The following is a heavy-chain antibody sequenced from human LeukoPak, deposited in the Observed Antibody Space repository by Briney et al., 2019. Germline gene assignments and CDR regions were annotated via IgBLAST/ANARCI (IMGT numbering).Heavy chain of an antibody. CDR2: FVPVDGET. CDR1: GDTLTELS. Sequence: ASVKVSCKLSGDTLTELSMNWVRQSPGKGLEWMGGFVPVDGETIYAQKFQGRVTMTEDTSTDTAYMELSSLRSDDTAVDFCATLPRGHLFGSRGQGTLVTVAS. CDR3: ATLPRGHLFGS. J-gene: IGHJ4*02. D-gene: IGHD3-10*01. V-gene: IGHV1-24*01.